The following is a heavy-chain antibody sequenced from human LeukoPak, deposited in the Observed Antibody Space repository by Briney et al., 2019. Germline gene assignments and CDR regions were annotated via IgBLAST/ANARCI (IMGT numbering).Heavy chain of an antibody. Sequence: SETLSLTCTVSGGSISSYYWSWIRQPPGKGLEWIGYIYYSGSTNYNPSLKSRVTISVDTSKNQFSLKLSSVTAADTAVYYCARRTRITMVRGVTRNWFDPWGQGTLVTVSS. V-gene: IGHV4-59*01. J-gene: IGHJ5*02. CDR2: IYYSGST. CDR1: GGSISSYY. CDR3: ARRTRITMVRGVTRNWFDP. D-gene: IGHD3-10*01.